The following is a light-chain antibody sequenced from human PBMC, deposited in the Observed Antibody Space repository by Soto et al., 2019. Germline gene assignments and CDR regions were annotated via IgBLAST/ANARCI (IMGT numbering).Light chain of an antibody. V-gene: IGKV1-39*01. Sequence: QMTQSASSLSASFGDRVTLPCRASQSISSYLNWYQQKQGKAPKVLIYAASSLQSGVPSRFSGIGYGTDFNLSISSLQTEDFATYYCQQSFTTPLTFGGGTKVDIK. CDR3: QQSFTTPLT. J-gene: IGKJ4*01. CDR1: QSISSY. CDR2: AAS.